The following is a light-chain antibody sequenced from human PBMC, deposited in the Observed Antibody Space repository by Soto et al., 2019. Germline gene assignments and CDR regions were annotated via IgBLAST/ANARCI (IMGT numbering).Light chain of an antibody. CDR1: QTIYDY. CDR3: QQNFSPLLT. V-gene: IGKV1-39*01. CDR2: GAS. Sequence: DIQMTQSPPSLSASVGDRVTITCRASQTIYDYVTWFQQRPGKAPKVLIYGASTLQSGVPSRFSGSGSGTEFTLTISNFQPEDFATYYCQQNFSPLLTFGGGTKVDIK. J-gene: IGKJ4*01.